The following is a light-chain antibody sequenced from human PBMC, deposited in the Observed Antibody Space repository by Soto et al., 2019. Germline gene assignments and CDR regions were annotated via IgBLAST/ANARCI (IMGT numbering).Light chain of an antibody. Sequence: DIPMTQSPSSLSVSVGDRVTITCRASQSISSYLNWYEQKPGKAPKLLIYAASTLQSGVPSRFSVGGSGTDFTLTLSSLQPEDFGTYYCQQSYSSPVTFGGGTKVEIK. CDR1: QSISSY. CDR2: AAS. J-gene: IGKJ4*02. V-gene: IGKV1-39*01. CDR3: QQSYSSPVT.